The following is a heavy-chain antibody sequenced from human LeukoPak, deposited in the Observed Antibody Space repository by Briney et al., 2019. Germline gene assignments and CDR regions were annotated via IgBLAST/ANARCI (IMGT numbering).Heavy chain of an antibody. CDR1: GFTFSNAW. Sequence: GGSLRLSCAASGFTFSNAWMSWVRQAPGKGLEWVGRIKSKTDGGTTDYAAPVKGRFTISRDDSKNTLYLQMDSLKTEDTAVYYCTTEGTYYYGSGSYYFDYWGQGTLVTVSS. J-gene: IGHJ4*02. CDR2: IKSKTDGGTT. V-gene: IGHV3-15*01. D-gene: IGHD3-10*01. CDR3: TTEGTYYYGSGSYYFDY.